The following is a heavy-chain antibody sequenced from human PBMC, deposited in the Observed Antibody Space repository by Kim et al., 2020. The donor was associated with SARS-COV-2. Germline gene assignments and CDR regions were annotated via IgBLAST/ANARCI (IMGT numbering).Heavy chain of an antibody. D-gene: IGHD6-13*01. V-gene: IGHV4-4*02. J-gene: IGHJ6*02. CDR3: ARERGLSSTRYNYYYYGMDV. CDR1: GGSISSSNW. Sequence: SETLSLTCAVSGGSISSSNWWSWVRQPPGKGLEWIGEIYHSGSTNYNPSLKSRVTISVDKSKNQFSLKLSSVTAADTAVYYCARERGLSSTRYNYYYYGMDVWGQGTTVTVSS. CDR2: IYHSGST.